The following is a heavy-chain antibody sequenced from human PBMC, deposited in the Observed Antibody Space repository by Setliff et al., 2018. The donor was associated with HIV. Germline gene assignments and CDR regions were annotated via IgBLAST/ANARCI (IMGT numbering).Heavy chain of an antibody. J-gene: IGHJ4*02. D-gene: IGHD5-18*01. Sequence: GGSLRLSCAASGFTFSRYDMHWVRQATGKGLEWVSPISSSSSYTNYADSVKGRFTISRDNAKNSLFLQMNSLRAEDTAVYYCASIELAAMVPVDYWGQGTLVTVSS. CDR2: ISSSSSYT. CDR3: ASIELAAMVPVDY. CDR1: GFTFSRYD. V-gene: IGHV3-21*01.